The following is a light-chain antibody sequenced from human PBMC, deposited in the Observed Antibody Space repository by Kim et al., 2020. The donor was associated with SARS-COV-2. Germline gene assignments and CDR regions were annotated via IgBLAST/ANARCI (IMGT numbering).Light chain of an antibody. J-gene: IGLJ3*02. CDR1: RSNVGNNP. V-gene: IGLV1-44*01. CDR3: GSWDDSLSGRV. CDR2: NDN. Sequence: QSVLTQPPSASGTPGQTVTISCSGRRSNVGNNPVTWFQQVPGTAPKLLMSNDNQRTSGVPDRFSASKSGTSASLAISGLQSEDEAVYYCGSWDDSLSGRVFGGGTQLTVL.